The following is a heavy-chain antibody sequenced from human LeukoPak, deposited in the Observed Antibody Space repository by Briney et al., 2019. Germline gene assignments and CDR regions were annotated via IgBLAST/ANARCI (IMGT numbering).Heavy chain of an antibody. CDR2: IYNIGGT. Sequence: SETLSLTCSVSGGSVSRDYWSWIRQPPGKRLEWLGYIYNIGGTNYNPSLKSRVSISVDTSKNQFSLMLTSVTAADTAVYYCARGAVAGTLDYWGQGALVTVSS. D-gene: IGHD6-19*01. J-gene: IGHJ4*02. V-gene: IGHV4-59*02. CDR1: GGSVSRDY. CDR3: ARGAVAGTLDY.